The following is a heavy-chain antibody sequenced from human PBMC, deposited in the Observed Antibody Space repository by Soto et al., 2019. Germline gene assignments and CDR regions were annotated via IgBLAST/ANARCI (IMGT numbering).Heavy chain of an antibody. V-gene: IGHV4-34*01. D-gene: IGHD6-13*01. CDR1: GGSFSGYY. J-gene: IGHJ5*02. CDR2: INHSGST. CDR3: ARGEGIAAAGTTGWFDP. Sequence: SETLSLTCAVYGGSFSGYYWIWIRQPPGKGLEWIGEINHSGSTYYIPSLKSRVTISLDTSKNQFSLKLSSVTAADTAVYYCARGEGIAAAGTTGWFDPWGQGTLVTVS.